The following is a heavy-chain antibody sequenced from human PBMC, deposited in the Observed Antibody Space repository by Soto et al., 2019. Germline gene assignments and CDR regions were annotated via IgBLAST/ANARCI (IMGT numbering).Heavy chain of an antibody. CDR1: GGSISSYY. D-gene: IGHD1-20*01. J-gene: IGHJ5*02. V-gene: IGHV4-59*01. CDR3: ARGPHVDRGHNWNNNWFDP. CDR2: IYYSGST. Sequence: SETLSLTCTVSGGSISSYYWSWIRQPPGKGLEWIGYIYYSGSTNYNPSLKSRVTISVDTSKNQFSLKLSSVTAADTAVYYCARGPHVDRGHNWNNNWFDPWGQGTLVNVSS.